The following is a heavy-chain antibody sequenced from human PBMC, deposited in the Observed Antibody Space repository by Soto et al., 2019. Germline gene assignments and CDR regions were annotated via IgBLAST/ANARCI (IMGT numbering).Heavy chain of an antibody. CDR2: ISVGGNNA. CDR1: GFAFSTFA. V-gene: IGHV3-23*01. D-gene: IGHD3-22*01. Sequence: PGGSLRPSCAASGFAFSTFAMTWVRQAPGKGLEGVAAISVGGNNAYYADSVKGRFTITGDNSHNSVCLQMSSLRADDTAVYYCARDQLRPGILYSLGVLLPEYGLWGQGTLVTVSS. CDR3: ARDQLRPGILYSLGVLLPEYGL. J-gene: IGHJ4*02.